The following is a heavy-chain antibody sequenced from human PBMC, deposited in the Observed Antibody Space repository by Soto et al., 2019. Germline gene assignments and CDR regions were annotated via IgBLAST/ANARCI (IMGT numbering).Heavy chain of an antibody. CDR3: ARSDGRY. V-gene: IGHV4-59*01. Sequence: QVQLQESGPGLVKPSETLSLTCTVSGGSISSYYWSWIRQPPGKGLGWIGYIYYSGSTNYNPSLKSRVTISVDTSKNQFSLKLSSVTAADTAVYYCARSDGRYWGQGTLVTVSS. J-gene: IGHJ4*02. CDR1: GGSISSYY. CDR2: IYYSGST.